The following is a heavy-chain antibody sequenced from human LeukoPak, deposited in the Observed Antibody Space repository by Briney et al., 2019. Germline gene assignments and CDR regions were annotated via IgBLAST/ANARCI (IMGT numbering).Heavy chain of an antibody. J-gene: IGHJ2*01. CDR3: AKDHASYDPSNYYPQGYFDL. CDR1: GGSIGSYY. CDR2: ISGRGDWT. D-gene: IGHD3-22*01. V-gene: IGHV3-23*01. Sequence: PSETLSLTCTVSGGSIGSYYWSWIRQPPGKGLEWVSVISGRGDWTYYADTVKGRFIISRDNSKNTLHLQMNSLRAEDTAVYYCAKDHASYDPSNYYPQGYFDLWGRGALVTVSS.